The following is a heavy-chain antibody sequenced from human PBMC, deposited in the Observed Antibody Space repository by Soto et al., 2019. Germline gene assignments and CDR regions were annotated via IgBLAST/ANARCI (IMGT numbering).Heavy chain of an antibody. CDR2: IYYSGST. D-gene: IGHD1-7*01. Sequence: PSETLSLTCTVSGGSISSYYWSWIRQPPGKGLEWIGYIYYSGSTNYNPSLKSRVTISVDTSKNQFSLKLSSVTAADTAVYYCARVVTGTVPKFDPWGQGTLVTVSS. J-gene: IGHJ5*02. CDR3: ARVVTGTVPKFDP. CDR1: GGSISSYY. V-gene: IGHV4-59*01.